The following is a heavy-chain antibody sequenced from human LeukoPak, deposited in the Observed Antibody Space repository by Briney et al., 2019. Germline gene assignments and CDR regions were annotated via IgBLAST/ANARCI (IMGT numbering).Heavy chain of an antibody. Sequence: GGSLRLSCAGSGFIFSNYWMHWVRQAPGKGLVWVSRINTDGSSTSYADSPKGRFTISRDNAKNTLYLQMNSLRAEDTAVYYCARVVSSSWTGYYYGMDVWGQGTTVTVSS. D-gene: IGHD6-13*01. CDR3: ARVVSSSWTGYYYGMDV. V-gene: IGHV3-74*01. J-gene: IGHJ6*02. CDR1: GFIFSNYW. CDR2: INTDGSST.